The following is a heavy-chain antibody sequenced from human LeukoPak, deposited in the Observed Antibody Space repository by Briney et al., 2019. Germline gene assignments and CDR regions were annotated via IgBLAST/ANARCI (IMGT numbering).Heavy chain of an antibody. CDR3: ARAALGTTVTTSWFDP. CDR1: GYTFTSYG. V-gene: IGHV1-18*01. D-gene: IGHD4-17*01. J-gene: IGHJ5*02. Sequence: ASVKVSCKASGYTFTSYGISWVRQAPGQGLEWMGWISAYNGNTNYAQKLQGRVTMTTDTSTSTAYMELRSLRSDDTAVYYCARAALGTTVTTSWFDPWGQGTLVTVSS. CDR2: ISAYNGNT.